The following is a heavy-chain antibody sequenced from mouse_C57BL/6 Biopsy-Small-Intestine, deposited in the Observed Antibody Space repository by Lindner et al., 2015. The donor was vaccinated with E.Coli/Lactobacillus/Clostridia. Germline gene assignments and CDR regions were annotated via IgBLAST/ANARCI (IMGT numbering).Heavy chain of an antibody. CDR3: ASEGLRRYLDY. CDR2: IYPGDGDT. D-gene: IGHD2-4*01. CDR1: GYAFSNSW. V-gene: IGHV1-82*01. J-gene: IGHJ2*01. Sequence: VQLQESGPELVKPGASVKISCKASGYAFSNSWMNWVKQRPGKGLEWIGRIYPGDGDTDYNGKFKGKATLTADKSSSTAYMQLSSLTSEDSAVYFCASEGLRRYLDYWGQGTTLTVSS.